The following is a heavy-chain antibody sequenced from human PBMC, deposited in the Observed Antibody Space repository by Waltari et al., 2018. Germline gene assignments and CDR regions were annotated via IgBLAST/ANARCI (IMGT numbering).Heavy chain of an antibody. Sequence: QVQLQQWGAGLLRPSETLSLTCDVSSGSFSGYSWSWIRQSPGKGLGWIGEINYSGYTNYNPSLKSRVIISLDMSKNQFSLKLNYVTAADRAVYYCARVVQFGEFLYGMDVWGQGTTVTVSS. J-gene: IGHJ6*02. D-gene: IGHD3-10*01. CDR3: ARVVQFGEFLYGMDV. V-gene: IGHV4-34*02. CDR1: SGSFSGYS. CDR2: INYSGYT.